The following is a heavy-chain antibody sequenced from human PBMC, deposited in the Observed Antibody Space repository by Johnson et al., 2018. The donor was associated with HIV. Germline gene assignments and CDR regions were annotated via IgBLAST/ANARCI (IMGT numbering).Heavy chain of an antibody. CDR1: GFTFSSYA. Sequence: QEKLVESGGGVVQPGRSLRLSCAASGFTFSSYAMHWVRQAPGKGLEWVAVISYDGSNKYYADSVKGRFTISRDNSKNTLYLQMNSLRAEDTAVYYCAKGYGGNGGAFDIWGQGTMVTVSS. V-gene: IGHV3-30-3*01. J-gene: IGHJ3*02. CDR3: AKGYGGNGGAFDI. D-gene: IGHD4-23*01. CDR2: ISYDGSNK.